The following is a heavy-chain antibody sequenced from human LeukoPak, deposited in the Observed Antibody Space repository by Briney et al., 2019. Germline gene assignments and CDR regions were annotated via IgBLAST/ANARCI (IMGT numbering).Heavy chain of an antibody. D-gene: IGHD2-15*01. J-gene: IGHJ6*03. V-gene: IGHV3-30*02. CDR3: AKQMVDRPLYYSMDV. Sequence: GGPLSLSCAASGFIFNSFGMHWVRHAPGKGLECVTFIQFEESNRYYAGPVKGRFTISRDNSNNTLYLQMDSLRPEDTAVYYCAKQMVDRPLYYSMDVWGKGTTVTVSS. CDR1: GFIFNSFG. CDR2: IQFEESNR.